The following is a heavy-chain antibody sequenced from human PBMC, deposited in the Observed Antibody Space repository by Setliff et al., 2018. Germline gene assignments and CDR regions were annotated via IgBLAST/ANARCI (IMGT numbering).Heavy chain of an antibody. D-gene: IGHD6-19*01. CDR2: INHSGST. V-gene: IGHV4-34*01. Sequence: TSETLSLTCAVYGGSFSGYYWGWIRQPPGKGLEWIGEINHSGSTNYNPSLKSRVTISVDTSKNQFSLKLSSVTAADTAVYYCARGYGYSSGWYRVYFDYWGQGTLVTVSS. J-gene: IGHJ4*02. CDR3: ARGYGYSSGWYRVYFDY. CDR1: GGSFSGYY.